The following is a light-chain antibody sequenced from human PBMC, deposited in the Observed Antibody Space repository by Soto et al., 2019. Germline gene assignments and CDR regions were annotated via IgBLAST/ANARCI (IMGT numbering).Light chain of an antibody. Sequence: EIMLTQSPGTLALSTGDRATLSCRASQSINKAYLVWYQVKADEAPRRLIYGASRRASGIPGRFSGSGSGTDFTLTISRLEPEDFAVYYCQQYGSSRTFGQGTKVDIK. J-gene: IGKJ1*01. CDR1: QSINKAY. CDR2: GAS. CDR3: QQYGSSRT. V-gene: IGKV3-20*01.